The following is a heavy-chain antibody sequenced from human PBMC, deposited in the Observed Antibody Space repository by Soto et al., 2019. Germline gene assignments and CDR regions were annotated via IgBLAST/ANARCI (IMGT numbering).Heavy chain of an antibody. CDR1: GGTFSSYA. CDR2: IIPIFGTA. Sequence: GPSVKVSCKASGGTFSSYAISWVRQAPGQGLEWMGGIIPIFGTANYAQKFQGRVTITADESTSTAYMELSSLRSEDTAVYYCARAINYYDILTIAAYGMDVWGQGTTVTVSS. D-gene: IGHD3-9*01. J-gene: IGHJ6*02. V-gene: IGHV1-69*13. CDR3: ARAINYYDILTIAAYGMDV.